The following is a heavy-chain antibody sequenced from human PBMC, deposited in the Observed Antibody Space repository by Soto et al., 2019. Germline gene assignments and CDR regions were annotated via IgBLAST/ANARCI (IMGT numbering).Heavy chain of an antibody. Sequence: QVQLVQSGAEVKKPGSSVKVSCKASGGTFSSYTISWVRQAPGQGLEWMGRIIPILGIANYAQKFQGTVTITVDNSTSKAYMELSSLRSEDTAVYYCASVSSWYAFDYWGQGTLVTVSS. CDR3: ASVSSWYAFDY. D-gene: IGHD6-13*01. CDR1: GGTFSSYT. CDR2: IIPILGIA. J-gene: IGHJ4*02. V-gene: IGHV1-69*02.